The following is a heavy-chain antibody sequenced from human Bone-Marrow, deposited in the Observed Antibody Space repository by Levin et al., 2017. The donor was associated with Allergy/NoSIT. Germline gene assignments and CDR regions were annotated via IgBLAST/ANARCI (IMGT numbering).Heavy chain of an antibody. V-gene: IGHV3-23*01. CDR3: AKEFPLSGNPQYFDD. J-gene: IGHJ4*02. CDR1: GFTFGSYA. CDR2: LDGSGYVT. D-gene: IGHD1-26*01. Sequence: GESLKISCAASGFTFGSYAMTWVRQAPGKGLEWVSSLDGSGYVTYYADFVKGRFTISRDDSNNILFLQMNRLRAEDTAVYFCAKEFPLSGNPQYFDDWGQGTLVTVSS.